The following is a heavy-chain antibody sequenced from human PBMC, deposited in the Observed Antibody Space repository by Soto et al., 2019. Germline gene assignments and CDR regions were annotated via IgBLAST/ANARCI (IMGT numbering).Heavy chain of an antibody. Sequence: EVQLVESGGGLVQPGGSLRLSCAASGFTVSSNYMSWVRQAPGKGLEWVSVIYSGGSTYYADSVKGRFTISRDNSKNTLYLQMNSLRAEDTAVYYCARAPYPPGGDFYYFDYWGQGTLVTVSS. CDR3: ARAPYPPGGDFYYFDY. V-gene: IGHV3-66*01. CDR1: GFTVSSNY. J-gene: IGHJ4*02. D-gene: IGHD2-21*01. CDR2: IYSGGST.